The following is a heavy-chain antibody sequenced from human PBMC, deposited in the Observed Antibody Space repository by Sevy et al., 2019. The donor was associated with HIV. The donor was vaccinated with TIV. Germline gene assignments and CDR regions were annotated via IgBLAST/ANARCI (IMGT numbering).Heavy chain of an antibody. Sequence: GGSLRLSCAASGFTFSSYNMNWVRLAPVKGLEWVSSFRGASNYIDYRDSLKGRFTVSRDNAKNSLYLQMNSLRAEDTAVYYCARDQDMMTFGVGEAFDIWGQGTMVTVSS. V-gene: IGHV3-21*01. CDR1: GFTFSSYN. CDR2: FRGASNYI. J-gene: IGHJ3*02. D-gene: IGHD3-16*01. CDR3: ARDQDMMTFGVGEAFDI.